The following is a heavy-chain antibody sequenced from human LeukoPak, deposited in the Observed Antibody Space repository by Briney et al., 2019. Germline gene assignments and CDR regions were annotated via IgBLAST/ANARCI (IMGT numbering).Heavy chain of an antibody. CDR3: ARSGEMGYGMDV. D-gene: IGHD4-17*01. Sequence: SETLSLTCAVYGGSFSGYYWSWIRQPPGKGLEWIGEINHSGSTNYNPSLKSRVTISVDTSKNQFSLKLSSVTAADTAVYYCARSGEMGYGMDVWGQGTTVTVSS. CDR2: INHSGST. J-gene: IGHJ6*02. V-gene: IGHV4-34*01. CDR1: GGSFSGYY.